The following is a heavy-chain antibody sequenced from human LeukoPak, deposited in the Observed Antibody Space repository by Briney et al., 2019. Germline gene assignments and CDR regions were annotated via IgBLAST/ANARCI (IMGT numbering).Heavy chain of an antibody. CDR3: ATHGGHAFDI. D-gene: IGHD3-16*01. CDR1: GGSISSSSYY. J-gene: IGHJ3*02. Sequence: ETLSLTCTVSGGSISSSSYYWGWIRQPPGKGLEWVSAISGSGGSTYYADSVKGRFTISRDNSKNTLYLQMNSLRAEDTAVYYCATHGGHAFDIWGQGTMVTVSS. V-gene: IGHV3-23*01. CDR2: ISGSGGST.